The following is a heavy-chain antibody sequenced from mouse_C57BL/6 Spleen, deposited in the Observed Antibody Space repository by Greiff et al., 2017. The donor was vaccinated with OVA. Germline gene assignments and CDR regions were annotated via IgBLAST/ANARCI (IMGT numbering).Heavy chain of an antibody. Sequence: QVQLKQPGAELVMPGASVKLSCKASGYTFTSSWMHWVKQRPGQGLEWIGEIDPSDSYTNYNQKFKGKSTLTVDKSSSTAYMQLSSLTSEDSAVYYCARGRVGDAMDYWGQGTSVTVSS. CDR3: ARGRVGDAMDY. J-gene: IGHJ4*01. V-gene: IGHV1-69*01. D-gene: IGHD1-1*02. CDR1: GYTFTSSW. CDR2: IDPSDSYT.